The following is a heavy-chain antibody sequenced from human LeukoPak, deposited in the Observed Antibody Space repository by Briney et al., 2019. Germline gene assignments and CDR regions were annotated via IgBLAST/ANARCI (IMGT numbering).Heavy chain of an antibody. CDR1: GGTFSSYA. CDR2: IIPIFGTA. V-gene: IGHV1-69*05. Sequence: SVKVSCKASGGTFSSYAISWVRQAPGQRLEWMGGIIPIFGTANYAQKFQGRVTMTRDTSTSTVYMELSSLRSEDTAVYYCARVLHIVVVTAMGYWGQGTLVTASS. J-gene: IGHJ4*02. CDR3: ARVLHIVVVTAMGY. D-gene: IGHD2-21*02.